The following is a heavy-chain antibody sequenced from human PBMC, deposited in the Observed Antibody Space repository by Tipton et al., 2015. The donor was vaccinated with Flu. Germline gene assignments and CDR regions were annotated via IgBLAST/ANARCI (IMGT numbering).Heavy chain of an antibody. CDR2: IGQSGSP. Sequence: TLSLTCAVSGGSFSGYYWSWIRQPPGKGLEWIGDIGQSGSPNYNPSLKSRVTISINTSKNQFSLKVFSVTAADTAVYYCARRDYSNYVSDPKNWFDPWGQGILVTVSS. CDR3: ARRDYSNYVSDPKNWFDP. V-gene: IGHV4-34*01. D-gene: IGHD4-11*01. CDR1: GGSFSGYY. J-gene: IGHJ5*02.